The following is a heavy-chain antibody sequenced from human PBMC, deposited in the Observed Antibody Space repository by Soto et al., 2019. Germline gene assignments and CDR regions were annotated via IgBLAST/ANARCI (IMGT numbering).Heavy chain of an antibody. D-gene: IGHD3-3*01. CDR3: ATVGVYYDFWSGRRPFDY. Sequence: ASVKVSCKVSGYTLTELSMHWVRQAPGKGLEWMGGFDPEDGETIYAQKFRGRVTMTEDTSTDTAYMELSSLRSEDTAVYYCATVGVYYDFWSGRRPFDYWGQGTLVTVSS. CDR1: GYTLTELS. V-gene: IGHV1-24*01. CDR2: FDPEDGET. J-gene: IGHJ4*02.